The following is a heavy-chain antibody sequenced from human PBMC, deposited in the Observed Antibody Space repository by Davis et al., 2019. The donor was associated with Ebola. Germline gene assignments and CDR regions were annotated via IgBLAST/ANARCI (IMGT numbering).Heavy chain of an antibody. Sequence: SVKVSCKASGGTFSSYAISWVRQAPGQGLEWMGGIIPIFGTANYAQKFQGRVTITADESTSTAYMELRSLRSDDTAVYYCARDTTVTPPDYWGQRTLVTVSS. CDR2: IIPIFGTA. D-gene: IGHD4-17*01. V-gene: IGHV1-69*13. CDR3: ARDTTVTPPDY. CDR1: GGTFSSYA. J-gene: IGHJ4*02.